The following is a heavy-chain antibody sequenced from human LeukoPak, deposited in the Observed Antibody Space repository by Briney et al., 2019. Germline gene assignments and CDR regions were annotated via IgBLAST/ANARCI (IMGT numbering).Heavy chain of an antibody. J-gene: IGHJ6*03. CDR1: GFTFSSYG. Sequence: PGGSLRLSCAASGFTFSSYGMHWVRQAPGKGLEWVAVIWYDGSNKYYADSVKGRFTISRDNSKNTLYLQMNSLRAEDTAVYYCARGANIVVVPAARKPHYYYYYMDVWGKGTTVTVSS. CDR2: IWYDGSNK. CDR3: ARGANIVVVPAARKPHYYYYYMDV. D-gene: IGHD2-2*01. V-gene: IGHV3-33*01.